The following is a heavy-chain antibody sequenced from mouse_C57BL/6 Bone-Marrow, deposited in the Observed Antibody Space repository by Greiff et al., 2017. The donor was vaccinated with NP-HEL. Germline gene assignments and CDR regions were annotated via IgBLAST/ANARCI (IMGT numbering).Heavy chain of an antibody. CDR2: IWSDGST. CDR1: GFSLTSYG. D-gene: IGHD1-1*01. CDR3: ARHDTTVVPYAMDY. Sequence: QVHVKQSGPGLVAPSQSLSITCTVSGFSLTSYGVHWVRQPPGKGLEWLVVIWSDGSTTYNSALKSRLSISKDNSKSQVFLKMNSLQTDDTAMYYCARHDTTVVPYAMDYWGQGTSVTVSS. J-gene: IGHJ4*01. V-gene: IGHV2-6-1*01.